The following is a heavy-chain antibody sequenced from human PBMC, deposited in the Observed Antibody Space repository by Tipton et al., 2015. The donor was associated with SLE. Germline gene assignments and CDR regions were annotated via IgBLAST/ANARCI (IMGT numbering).Heavy chain of an antibody. D-gene: IGHD5-12*01. CDR2: IIPIFDIA. V-gene: IGHV1-69*05. CDR1: GGTFNSYG. J-gene: IGHJ3*02. Sequence: QLVQSGAEVKKPGSSVKVSCKASGGTFNSYGINWVRQAPGQGLEWMGGIIPIFDIAHYAQKFQGRVSITTDESTSTAYMELSSLRSEDTAVYYCARESVDRRNAFDIWGQGTMVSVSA. CDR3: ARESVDRRNAFDI.